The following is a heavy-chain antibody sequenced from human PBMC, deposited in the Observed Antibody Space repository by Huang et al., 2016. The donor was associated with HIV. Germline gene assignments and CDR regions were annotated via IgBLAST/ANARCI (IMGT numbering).Heavy chain of an antibody. CDR1: GFSFSSYG. CDR3: AKGGSAAAVLDF. D-gene: IGHD6-13*01. Sequence: QVQLVESGGGVVQPGRSLIISCAASGFSFSSYGMHWVRQAPGKGLEWVAVISYDDKTKYYADSGKGRFSISRDNSKTTVYLQLNSLRLEDTAVYYCAKGGSAAAVLDFWGQGTLVTVSS. J-gene: IGHJ4*02. V-gene: IGHV3-30*18. CDR2: ISYDDKTK.